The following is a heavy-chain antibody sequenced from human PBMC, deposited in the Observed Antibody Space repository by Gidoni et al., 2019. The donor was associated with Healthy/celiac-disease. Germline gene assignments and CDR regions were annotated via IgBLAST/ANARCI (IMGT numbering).Heavy chain of an antibody. Sequence: QVQLQESGPGLVKPSETLSLTCTVSGGPISSYYWSWIRQPPGKGLEWIVYIYYSGSTNYNPSLKSRVTISVDTSKNQFSLKLSSVTAADTAVYYCARGSSWYYYGMDVWGKGTTVTVSS. CDR1: GGPISSYY. V-gene: IGHV4-59*01. J-gene: IGHJ6*04. CDR2: IYYSGST. CDR3: ARGSSWYYYGMDV. D-gene: IGHD6-13*01.